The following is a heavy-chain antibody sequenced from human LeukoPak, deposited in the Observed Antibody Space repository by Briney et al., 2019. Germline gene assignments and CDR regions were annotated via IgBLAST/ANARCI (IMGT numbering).Heavy chain of an antibody. CDR3: AKDGPYSSSWYYYYYYGMDV. CDR2: ISYDGSNK. J-gene: IGHJ6*02. V-gene: IGHV3-30*18. Sequence: GRSLRLSCAASGFTFSSYGMHWVRQAPGKGLEWVAVISYDGSNKYYADSVKGRFTISRDNSKNTLYLQMNSLRAEDTAVYYCAKDGPYSSSWYYYYYYGMDVWGQGTTVTVSS. D-gene: IGHD6-13*01. CDR1: GFTFSSYG.